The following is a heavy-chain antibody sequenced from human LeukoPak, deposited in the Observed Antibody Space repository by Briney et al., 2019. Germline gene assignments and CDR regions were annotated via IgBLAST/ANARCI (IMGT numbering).Heavy chain of an antibody. J-gene: IGHJ4*02. V-gene: IGHV4-30-2*01. D-gene: IGHD1-26*01. CDR1: GGSISSGGYS. CDR3: ARAGATRIFDY. Sequence: KPSQTLSLTCAVSGGSISSGGYSWSWIRQPPGKGLEWIGYIYHSGSTYYNPSLKSRVTISVDRSKNQFSPKLSSVTAADTAVYYCARAGATRIFDYWGQGTLVTVSS. CDR2: IYHSGST.